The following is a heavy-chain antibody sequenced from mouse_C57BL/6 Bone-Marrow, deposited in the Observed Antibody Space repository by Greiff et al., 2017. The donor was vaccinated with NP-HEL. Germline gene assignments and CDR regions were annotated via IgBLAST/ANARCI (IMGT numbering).Heavy chain of an antibody. CDR3: ARDHYPRNLAY. Sequence: EVKLVESGGGLVKPGGSLKLSCAASGFTFSSYAMSWVRQTPEKRLEWVATISDGGSYTYYPDNVKGRFTISRDNAKNNLYLQMSHLKSEDTAMYYCARDHYPRNLAYWGQGTLVTVSA. V-gene: IGHV5-4*01. D-gene: IGHD1-2*01. J-gene: IGHJ3*01. CDR1: GFTFSSYA. CDR2: ISDGGSYT.